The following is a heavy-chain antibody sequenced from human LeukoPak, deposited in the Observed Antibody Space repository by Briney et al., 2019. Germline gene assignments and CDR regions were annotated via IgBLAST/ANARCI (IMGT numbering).Heavy chain of an antibody. Sequence: GGALRLSCVASGITFSNYAMSWVRQAPGKGLEWVSSISGSGGSTYYADSVKGRFTISRDNSKNTLYLQMNSLRAEDTAVYYCAKVGGYYYDSSFAFDIWGQGTMVTVSS. V-gene: IGHV3-23*01. CDR2: ISGSGGST. CDR1: GITFSNYA. J-gene: IGHJ3*02. D-gene: IGHD3-22*01. CDR3: AKVGGYYYDSSFAFDI.